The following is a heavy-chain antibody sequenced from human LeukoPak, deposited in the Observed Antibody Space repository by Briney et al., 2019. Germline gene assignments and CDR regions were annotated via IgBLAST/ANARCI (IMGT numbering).Heavy chain of an antibody. CDR2: IYYSGST. V-gene: IGHV4-39*07. CDR3: ARDTALGYSYDHDAFDI. CDR1: GGSISSSSYY. Sequence: SETLSLTCTVSGGSISSSSYYWGWIRQPPGKGLEWIGSIYYSGSTYYNPSLKSRVTISVDTSKNQFSLKLSSVTAADTAVYYCARDTALGYSYDHDAFDIWGQGTMVTVSS. J-gene: IGHJ3*02. D-gene: IGHD5-18*01.